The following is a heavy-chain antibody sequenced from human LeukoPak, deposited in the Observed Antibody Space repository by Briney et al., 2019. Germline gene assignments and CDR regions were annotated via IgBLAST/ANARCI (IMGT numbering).Heavy chain of an antibody. V-gene: IGHV4-59*02. CDR2: VYHSGNT. J-gene: IGHJ4*02. CDR3: ARGHALVTASFDS. D-gene: IGHD2-21*02. CDR1: GGSVSPYY. Sequence: SETLSLTCTVSGGSVSPYYWSWTRQFPGKGLEWIGYVYHSGNTDYNPSLKSRLTMSIDTSKNQFSLKLNSVTAADTAVYFCARGHALVTASFDSWGQGTLVTVSS.